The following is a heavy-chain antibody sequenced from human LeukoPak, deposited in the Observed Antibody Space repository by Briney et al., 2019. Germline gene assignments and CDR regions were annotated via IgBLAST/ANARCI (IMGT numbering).Heavy chain of an antibody. CDR3: ARDFQGPTDY. CDR2: ISSSSSYI. V-gene: IGHV3-21*04. J-gene: IGHJ4*02. CDR1: GFTFSSYS. Sequence: PGGSLRLSCAASGFTFSSYSMNWVRQAPGKGLEWVSSISSSSSYIYYADSVKGRFTISRDNAKNSLYLQMNSLRAEDTAVYYCARDFQGPTDYWGQGTLVTVSS.